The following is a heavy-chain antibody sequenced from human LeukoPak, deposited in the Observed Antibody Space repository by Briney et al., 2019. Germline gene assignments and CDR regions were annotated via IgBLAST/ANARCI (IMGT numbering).Heavy chain of an antibody. V-gene: IGHV4-4*07. Sequence: SETLSLTSTVSAVAISSFYWSCIRQPAGKGLEWIVGIYTSGSTNYNPSLNSRVTMSVDTSKKQFSLRLSPVTAAGTAVYYCARATSLWGVMSAGFDYWGQGTLVTVSS. D-gene: IGHD3-16*01. CDR3: ARATSLWGVMSAGFDY. CDR1: AVAISSFY. J-gene: IGHJ4*02. CDR2: IYTSGST.